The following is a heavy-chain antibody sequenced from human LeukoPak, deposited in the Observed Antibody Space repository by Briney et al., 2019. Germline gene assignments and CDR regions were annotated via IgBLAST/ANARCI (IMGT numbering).Heavy chain of an antibody. CDR1: GGSFSGYY. D-gene: IGHD5-18*01. J-gene: IGHJ3*02. CDR2: INHSGST. Sequence: SETLSLTYAVSGGSFSGYYWSWIRQPPGKGLEWIGEINHSGSTNYNPSLKSRVTISADTSKNQFSLKLSSVTAADTAVYYCARPDQRGYTYGYSAFDIWGQGTMVTVSS. V-gene: IGHV4-34*01. CDR3: ARPDQRGYTYGYSAFDI.